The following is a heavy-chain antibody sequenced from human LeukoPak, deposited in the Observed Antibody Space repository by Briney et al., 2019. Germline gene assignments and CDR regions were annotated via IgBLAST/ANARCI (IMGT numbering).Heavy chain of an antibody. V-gene: IGHV3-30-3*01. D-gene: IGHD3-3*01. CDR3: ARGHNPFGVVIIYYFDY. J-gene: IGHJ4*02. CDR1: GFTFSSYA. Sequence: AGGSLRLSCAASGFTFSSYAMHWVRQAPGKGLEWVAVISYDGSNKYYADSVKGRFTISRDNSKNTLYLQMNSLRAEDTAVYYCARGHNPFGVVIIYYFDYWGQGTLVTVSS. CDR2: ISYDGSNK.